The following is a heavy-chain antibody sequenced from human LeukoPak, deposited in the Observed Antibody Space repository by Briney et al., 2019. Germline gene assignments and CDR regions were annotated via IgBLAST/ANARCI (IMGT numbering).Heavy chain of an antibody. CDR3: ASLAPVDPFFDY. D-gene: IGHD6-19*01. J-gene: IGHJ4*02. Sequence: GGSLRLSCAASGFTFSSYAMHWVRQAPGRGLEWVAVISYDGSNKYYADSVKGRFTISRDNSKNTLYLQMNSLRAEDTAVYYCASLAPVDPFFDYWGQGTLVTVSS. V-gene: IGHV3-30-3*01. CDR2: ISYDGSNK. CDR1: GFTFSSYA.